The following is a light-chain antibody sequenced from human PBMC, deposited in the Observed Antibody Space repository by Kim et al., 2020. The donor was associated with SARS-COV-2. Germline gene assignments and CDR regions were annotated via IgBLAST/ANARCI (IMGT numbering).Light chain of an antibody. Sequence: VSPGERVTLSCRASQSVNSNLAWYQQKPGQAPRLLISGASTRATGIPARFSGSGSGTDFTLTISSLQSEDFAVYYCQHYNNWPPWTFGQGTKVDIK. CDR3: QHYNNWPPWT. V-gene: IGKV3-15*01. CDR2: GAS. CDR1: QSVNSN. J-gene: IGKJ1*01.